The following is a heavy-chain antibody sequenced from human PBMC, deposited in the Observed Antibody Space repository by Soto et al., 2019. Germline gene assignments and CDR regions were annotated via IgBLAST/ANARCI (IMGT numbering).Heavy chain of an antibody. Sequence: QVQLVESGGGVVQPGRSLRLSCAASGFTFSSYGMHWVRQAPGKGLEWVAVISYAGSNKYYADSVKGRFTISRDNSKNTLYLQMNSLRAEDTAVYYCAKTFGGVYGFGGNYYYGMDVCGQGTTVTVSS. D-gene: IGHD2-15*01. CDR1: GFTFSSYG. CDR3: AKTFGGVYGFGGNYYYGMDV. CDR2: ISYAGSNK. V-gene: IGHV3-30*18. J-gene: IGHJ6*02.